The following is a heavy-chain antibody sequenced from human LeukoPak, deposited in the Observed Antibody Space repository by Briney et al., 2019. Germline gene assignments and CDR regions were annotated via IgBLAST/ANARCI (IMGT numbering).Heavy chain of an antibody. Sequence: ASVKVSCKASGYTFTSYDINWVRQATGQGLEWMGWMNPNSGNTGYAQKFQGRVTMTRNTSISTAYMELSSLRSEDTAVYYGARVNDILTGYYKDYWGQGTLVTVSS. CDR1: GYTFTSYD. CDR3: ARVNDILTGYYKDY. V-gene: IGHV1-8*01. CDR2: MNPNSGNT. J-gene: IGHJ4*02. D-gene: IGHD3-9*01.